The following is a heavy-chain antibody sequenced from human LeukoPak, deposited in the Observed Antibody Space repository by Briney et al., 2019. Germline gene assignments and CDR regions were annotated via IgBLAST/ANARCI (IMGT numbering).Heavy chain of an antibody. CDR1: GATFSSYA. CDR2: INPNSGGT. J-gene: IGHJ4*02. V-gene: IGHV1-2*02. D-gene: IGHD6-19*01. CDR3: ARARIAVAGKGLDY. Sequence: ASVKVSCKTSGATFSSYAISWVRQAPGQGLEWMGWINPNSGGTNYAQKFQGRVTMTRDTSISTAYMELSRLRSDDTAVYYCARARIAVAGKGLDYWGQGTLVTVSS.